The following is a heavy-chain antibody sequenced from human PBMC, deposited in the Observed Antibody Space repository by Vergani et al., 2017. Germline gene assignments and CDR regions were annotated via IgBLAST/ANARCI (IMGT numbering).Heavy chain of an antibody. D-gene: IGHD3-22*01. V-gene: IGHV3-23*01. CDR3: ANTVYYYDSTYYFDY. Sequence: EVQLLESGGGLVQPGGSLRLPCAASGFTFSSYAMSWVRQAPGKGLEWVSAISGSGGSTYYAASVKGRFTISRDNSKNTLYLQMNSLRAEDTAVYYCANTVYYYDSTYYFDYWGQGTLVTVSS. CDR1: GFTFSSYA. J-gene: IGHJ4*02. CDR2: ISGSGGST.